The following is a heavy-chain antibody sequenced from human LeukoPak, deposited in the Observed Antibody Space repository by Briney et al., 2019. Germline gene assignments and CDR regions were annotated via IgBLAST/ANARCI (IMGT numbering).Heavy chain of an antibody. CDR1: GGSFSSYS. CDR2: IIEKGNA. Sequence: SEALSLTCALYGGSFSSYSWSWTWIRQTPEKGLEWIGEIIEKGNANYNPSLKSRVTIDLDTSKNQFSLKLTSMTAADTAMYYCARGYYPPRWYFDLWGRGTLVTVSS. D-gene: IGHD3-10*01. J-gene: IGHJ2*01. V-gene: IGHV4-34*01. CDR3: ARGYYPPRWYFDL.